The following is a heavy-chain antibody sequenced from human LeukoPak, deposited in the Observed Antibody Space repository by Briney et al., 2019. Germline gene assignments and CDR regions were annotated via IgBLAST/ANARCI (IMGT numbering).Heavy chain of an antibody. CDR3: ARRSKNGYFLDS. CDR1: GTSMSGYY. J-gene: IGHJ4*02. D-gene: IGHD5-24*01. Sequence: PSETLSLTCIVSGTSMSGYYWTWIRQPPGKGLEWIGHTFSSGATTYNPSLKSRVTISVDTSRSQFSLNLSSVTAADTAVYSCARRSKNGYFLDSWGQGILVTDSS. CDR2: TFSSGAT. V-gene: IGHV4-4*09.